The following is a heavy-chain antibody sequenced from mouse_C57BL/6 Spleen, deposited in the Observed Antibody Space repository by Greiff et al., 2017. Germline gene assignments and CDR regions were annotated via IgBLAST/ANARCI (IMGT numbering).Heavy chain of an antibody. J-gene: IGHJ4*01. CDR1: GFSLTSYG. CDR3: ARNLRCDVYALDY. V-gene: IGHV2-2*01. Sequence: QVQLKEPGPGLVQPSQSLSITCTVSGFSLTSYGVHWVRQSPGKGLEWLGVIWSGGSTDYNAAFISRLSISKDNSKSPVFFKMNSLQADDTAVYYCARNLRCDVYALDYWGQGTSVTVSS. CDR2: IWSGGST.